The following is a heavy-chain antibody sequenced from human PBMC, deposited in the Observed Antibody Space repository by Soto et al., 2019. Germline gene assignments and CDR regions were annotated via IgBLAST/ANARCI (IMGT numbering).Heavy chain of an antibody. CDR3: ARWSWGQTDDFWRGYIQYHFDY. CDR2: IIPIFGTA. D-gene: IGHD3-3*01. CDR1: GGTFSSYA. Sequence: SVKVSCKASGGTFSSYAISWVRQAPGQGLEWMGGIIPIFGTANYAQKFQGRVTITADESTSTAYMELSSLRSEDTAVYYCARWSWGQTDDFWRGYIQYHFDYWGQGPLVTVSS. J-gene: IGHJ4*02. V-gene: IGHV1-69*13.